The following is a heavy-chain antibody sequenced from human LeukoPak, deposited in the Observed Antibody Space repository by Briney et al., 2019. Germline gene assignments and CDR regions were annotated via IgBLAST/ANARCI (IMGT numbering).Heavy chain of an antibody. J-gene: IGHJ4*02. CDR3: AKDLIQTIVGATLDDY. CDR2: ISGSGGST. V-gene: IGHV3-23*01. D-gene: IGHD1-26*01. Sequence: GGSLRLSCAASGFTFSSYAMSWVRQPPGKGLEWVSAISGSGGSTYYADSVKGRFTISRDNSKNTLYLQMNSLRAEDTAVYYCAKDLIQTIVGATLDDYWGQGTLVTVSS. CDR1: GFTFSSYA.